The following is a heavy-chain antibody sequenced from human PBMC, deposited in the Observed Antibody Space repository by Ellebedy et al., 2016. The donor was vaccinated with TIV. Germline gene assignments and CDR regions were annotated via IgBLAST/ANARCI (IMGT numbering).Heavy chain of an antibody. Sequence: GESLKISXAASGFTFSSYGMHWVRQAPGRGLEWVAVIWYDGSNKYYADSVKGRFTISRDNSKNTLYLQMNSLRAEDTAVYYCAKHRVVAATYFDYWGQGTLVTVSS. CDR3: AKHRVVAATYFDY. J-gene: IGHJ4*02. V-gene: IGHV3-33*06. CDR2: IWYDGSNK. CDR1: GFTFSSYG. D-gene: IGHD2-15*01.